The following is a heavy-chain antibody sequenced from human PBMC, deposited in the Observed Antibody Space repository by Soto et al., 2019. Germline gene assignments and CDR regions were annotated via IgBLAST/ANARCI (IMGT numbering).Heavy chain of an antibody. V-gene: IGHV1-3*01. CDR3: AREEDSSGWLYYFDY. CDR2: INAGNGNT. CDR1: GYTFTSYA. J-gene: IGHJ4*02. Sequence: QVQLVQSGAEVKKPGASVKVSCKASGYTFTSYAMHWVRQAPGQRLEWMGWINAGNGNTKYSQKFQGRVTITRDTSASTAYMELSSLRSEDTAVYYCAREEDSSGWLYYFDYWGQGTLVTVSS. D-gene: IGHD6-19*01.